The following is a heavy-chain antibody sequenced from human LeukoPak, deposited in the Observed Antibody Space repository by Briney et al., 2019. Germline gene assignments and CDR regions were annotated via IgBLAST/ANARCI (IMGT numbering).Heavy chain of an antibody. J-gene: IGHJ4*02. CDR2: INSHGSST. CDR1: GFTFSSYW. D-gene: IGHD3-10*01. CDR3: ARGPPDGSGSYYPGAD. Sequence: GGSLRLSCAASGFTFSSYWMHWVRQVPGKGLVWVSRINSHGSSTSYADSVKGRFTISRDNAKNTLYLQMNSLRVEDTAVYYCARGPPDGSGSYYPGADWGQGTLVTVSS. V-gene: IGHV3-74*01.